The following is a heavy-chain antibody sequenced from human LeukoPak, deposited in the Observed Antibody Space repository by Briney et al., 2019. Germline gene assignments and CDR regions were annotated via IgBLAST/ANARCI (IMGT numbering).Heavy chain of an antibody. J-gene: IGHJ4*02. CDR1: GGSISSSSYY. D-gene: IGHD2-2*01. Sequence: SETLSLTCTVSGGSISSSSYYWGWIRQPPGKGLEWIGSIYYSGSTYYNPSLKSRVTISVDTSKNQFSLKLSSVTAADTAVYYCARLGYCSSTSCSFDYWGQGTLVTVSS. CDR2: IYYSGST. V-gene: IGHV4-39*01. CDR3: ARLGYCSSTSCSFDY.